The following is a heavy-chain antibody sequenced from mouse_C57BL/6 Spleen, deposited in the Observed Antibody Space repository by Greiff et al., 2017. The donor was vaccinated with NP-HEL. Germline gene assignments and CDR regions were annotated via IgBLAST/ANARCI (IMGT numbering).Heavy chain of an antibody. Sequence: EVKLEESGGGLVKPGGSLKLSCAASGFTFSSYAMSWVRQTPEKRLEWVATISDGGSYTYYPDNVKGRFTISRDNAKNNLYLQMSHLKSEDTAMYYCARELHYAMDYWGQGTSVTVSS. CDR3: ARELHYAMDY. J-gene: IGHJ4*01. V-gene: IGHV5-4*01. CDR2: ISDGGSYT. CDR1: GFTFSSYA.